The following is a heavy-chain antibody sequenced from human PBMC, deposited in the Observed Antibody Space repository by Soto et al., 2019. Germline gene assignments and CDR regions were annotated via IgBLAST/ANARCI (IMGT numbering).Heavy chain of an antibody. V-gene: IGHV1-18*04. CDR3: ARWISGGYSDWFDP. D-gene: IGHD1-26*01. J-gene: IGHJ5*02. CDR1: GYNFMRYG. Sequence: QVQLVQSGAEVKKPGASVKVSCKASGYNFMRYGFTWVRQAPGQGLEWMGWINVDNGETKYPQKIQGRVTMTTDTSTSTVYRELRSLTSNDTAVDYCARWISGGYSDWFDPWGHGTLVTVSS. CDR2: INVDNGET.